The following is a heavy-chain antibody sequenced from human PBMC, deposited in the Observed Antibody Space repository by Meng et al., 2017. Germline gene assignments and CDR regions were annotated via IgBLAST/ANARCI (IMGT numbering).Heavy chain of an antibody. J-gene: IGHJ4*02. CDR3: ARDEDISAAGKLFGDY. D-gene: IGHD6-13*01. CDR2: INPKSGDT. V-gene: IGHV1-2*06. Sequence: GQVVQYGSEEKKPGASVKVSCKASGYTLPDYWLHWVRRAPGQGLEWMGRINPKSGDTHYAQRFQGRVTMTGDTSISTAYMELSGLRSDDTAMYYCARDEDISAAGKLFGDYWGQGTLVTVSS. CDR1: GYTLPDYW.